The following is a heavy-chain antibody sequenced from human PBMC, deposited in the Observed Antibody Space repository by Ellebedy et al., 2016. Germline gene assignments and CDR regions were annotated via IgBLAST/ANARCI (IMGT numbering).Heavy chain of an antibody. CDR1: GFTFSSYA. D-gene: IGHD5-24*01. V-gene: IGHV3-23*01. Sequence: GGSLRLXXAASGFTFSSYAMSWVRQAPGKGLEWVSAISGSGGSTYYADSVKGRFTISRDNSKNTLYLQMNSLRAEDTAVYYCAKGRDGYTIGSLDYWGQGTLVTVSS. J-gene: IGHJ4*02. CDR3: AKGRDGYTIGSLDY. CDR2: ISGSGGST.